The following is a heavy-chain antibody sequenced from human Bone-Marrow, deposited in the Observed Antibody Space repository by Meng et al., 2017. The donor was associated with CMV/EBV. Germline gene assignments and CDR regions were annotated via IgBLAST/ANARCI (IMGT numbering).Heavy chain of an antibody. D-gene: IGHD2-2*01. J-gene: IGHJ4*02. CDR1: GFTFSSYG. V-gene: IGHV3-30*02. Sequence: GESLKISCAASGFTFSSYGMHWVRQAPGKGLEWVAFIRYDGSNKYYADSVKGRFTISRDNSKNTLYLQMNSLRAEDTAVYYCAKYPRYCSSTSCYDYYFDYWGQGTLVTVSS. CDR2: IRYDGSNK. CDR3: AKYPRYCSSTSCYDYYFDY.